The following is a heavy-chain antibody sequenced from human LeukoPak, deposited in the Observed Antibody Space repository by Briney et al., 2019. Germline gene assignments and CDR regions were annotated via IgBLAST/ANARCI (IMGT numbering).Heavy chain of an antibody. V-gene: IGHV3-74*01. Sequence: TGGSLRLSCAASGFTFSSYWMHWVRQAPGKGLVWVSRINSDGSSTSYADSVEGRLTISRDDAKNTLYLQMNSLRAEDTAVYYCARAATYYYDRPRFDPWGQGTLVTVSS. CDR1: GFTFSSYW. J-gene: IGHJ5*02. CDR2: INSDGSST. CDR3: ARAATYYYDRPRFDP. D-gene: IGHD3-22*01.